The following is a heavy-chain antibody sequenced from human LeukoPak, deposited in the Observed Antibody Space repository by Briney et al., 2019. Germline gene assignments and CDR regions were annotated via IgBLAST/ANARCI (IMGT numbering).Heavy chain of an antibody. J-gene: IGHJ3*02. D-gene: IGHD5-18*01. CDR2: IYHSGST. CDR1: GGSISSGGYS. Sequence: SETLSLTCAVSGGSISSGGYSWSWIRQPPGKGLEWIGYIYHSGSTNYNPSLKSRVTISVDTSKNQFSLKLSSVTAADTAVYYCATELYSFSHPYAFDIWGQGTMVTVSS. V-gene: IGHV4-30-2*01. CDR3: ATELYSFSHPYAFDI.